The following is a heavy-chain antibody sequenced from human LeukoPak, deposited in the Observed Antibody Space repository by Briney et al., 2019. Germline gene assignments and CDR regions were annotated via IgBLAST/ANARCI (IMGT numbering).Heavy chain of an antibody. J-gene: IGHJ3*02. CDR2: INPNSGGT. Sequence: GASVKVSCKTSGYTFTDYYIHWVRQAPGQGLEWMGWINPNSGGTNFAQKFQGRVTMTRDTSISTVYMELSRLRSDDTAVYYCTRDFLHVYYYDSSGYVRGAFDIWGQGTMVTVSS. CDR3: TRDFLHVYYYDSSGYVRGAFDI. V-gene: IGHV1-2*02. CDR1: GYTFTDYY. D-gene: IGHD3-22*01.